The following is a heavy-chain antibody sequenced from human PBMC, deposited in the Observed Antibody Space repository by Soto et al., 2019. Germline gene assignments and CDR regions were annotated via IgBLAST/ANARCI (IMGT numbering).Heavy chain of an antibody. J-gene: IGHJ4*02. V-gene: IGHV3-21*06. CDR3: ARESEDLTSNFDY. CDR1: GFTFTRYS. CDR2: ISSTTNYI. Sequence: PRLSCAASGFTFTRYSMNWVRQAPGKGLEWVSSISSTTNYIYYGDSMKGRFTISRDNAKNSLYLEMNSLRAEDTAVYYCARESEDLTSNFDYWGQGTLVTSPQ.